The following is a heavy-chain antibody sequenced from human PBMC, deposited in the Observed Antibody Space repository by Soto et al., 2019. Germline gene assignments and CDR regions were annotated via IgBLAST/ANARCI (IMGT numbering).Heavy chain of an antibody. D-gene: IGHD1-26*01. Sequence: GGSLRLSCAASGFTFSSYAMHWVRQAPGKGLEWVAVISYDGSNKYYADSVKGRFTISRDNSKNTLYLQMNSLRAEDTAVYYCARKLGYDDGSYYAIYYGMDVWGQGTTVTVSS. CDR1: GFTFSSYA. J-gene: IGHJ6*02. CDR2: ISYDGSNK. V-gene: IGHV3-30-3*01. CDR3: ARKLGYDDGSYYAIYYGMDV.